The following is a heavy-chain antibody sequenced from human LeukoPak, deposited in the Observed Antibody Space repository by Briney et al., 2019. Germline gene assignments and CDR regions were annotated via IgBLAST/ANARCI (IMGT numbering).Heavy chain of an antibody. CDR3: ASSPHYYGSGSYYPNAWWFDP. V-gene: IGHV4-61*05. D-gene: IGHD3-10*01. J-gene: IGHJ5*02. Sequence: SETLSLTCTVSGGSISSSSYYWGWIRQPPGKGLEWIGYIYYSGSTNYNPSLKSRVTISVDTSKNQFSLKRISVTAAAPALYYCASSPHYYGSGSYYPNAWWFDPWGQGTLVTVSS. CDR2: IYYSGST. CDR1: GGSISSSSYY.